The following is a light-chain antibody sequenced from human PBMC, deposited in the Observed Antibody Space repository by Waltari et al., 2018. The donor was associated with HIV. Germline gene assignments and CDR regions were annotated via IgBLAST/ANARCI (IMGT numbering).Light chain of an antibody. CDR2: AAS. J-gene: IGKJ4*01. Sequence: DIKMTQSPSSLSASVGDSVTLTCRASQNITTYLSWYQQKPGKAPFLLLYAASTLQRGVASRFSGSGSGTDFTLTISSLQPGDFASYYCQQTYSLPLTFGGGTKVVIK. CDR3: QQTYSLPLT. V-gene: IGKV1-39*01. CDR1: QNITTY.